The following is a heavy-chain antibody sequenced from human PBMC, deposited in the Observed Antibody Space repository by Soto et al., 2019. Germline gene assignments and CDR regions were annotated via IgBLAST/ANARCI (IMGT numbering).Heavy chain of an antibody. CDR3: ARGGIAARLQH. V-gene: IGHV4-34*01. Sequence: QVQLQQWGAGLLKPSETLSLTCAVYGGSFSGYYWSWIRQPPGRGLEWIGEINHSGSTYYNPSLTSRVTISVDTSTNHCSLKLTSVTAADAAVYYCARGGIAARLQHWGQGTLVTVSS. CDR2: INHSGST. CDR1: GGSFSGYY. J-gene: IGHJ1*01. D-gene: IGHD6-6*01.